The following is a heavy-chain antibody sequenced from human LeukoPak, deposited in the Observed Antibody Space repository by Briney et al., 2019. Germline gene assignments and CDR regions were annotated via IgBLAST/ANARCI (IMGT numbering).Heavy chain of an antibody. CDR1: GYTFIGYY. CDR3: ARDVTGDQSWFFDL. V-gene: IGHV1-2*02. Sequence: ASVKVSCKASGYTFIGYYMHWVRQAPGQGLEWMGWINPNSGGTNYAQKFQGRVTMTRDTSISTAYMELSRLRSDDTAVHYCARDVTGDQSWFFDLWGRGTLVTVSS. J-gene: IGHJ2*01. CDR2: INPNSGGT. D-gene: IGHD7-27*01.